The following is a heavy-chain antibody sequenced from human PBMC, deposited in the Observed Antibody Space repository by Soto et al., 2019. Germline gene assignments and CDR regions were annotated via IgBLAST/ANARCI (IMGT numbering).Heavy chain of an antibody. Sequence: PGESLKISCKGSGYIFTSYWISWVRQMPGKGLECMGRIDPSESYTNYNPSFQGHVTISVDKSISTAYLHWSSLKASDTDMYYCARSGTRFGELLFDYWGQGIQVTVSS. D-gene: IGHD3-10*01. CDR3: ARSGTRFGELLFDY. CDR1: GYIFTSYW. J-gene: IGHJ4*02. CDR2: IDPSESYT. V-gene: IGHV5-10-1*01.